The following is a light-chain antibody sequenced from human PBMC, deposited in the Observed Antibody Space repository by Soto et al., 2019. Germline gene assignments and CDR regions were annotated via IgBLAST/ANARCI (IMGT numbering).Light chain of an antibody. CDR1: LSVGSS. CDR3: QQYNNWRT. Sequence: EIVMTQSPATLSVSPGESATLSCRASLSVGSSLAWFQQKPGQAPRLITHAASTRATGIPARFSGSGFGTEFTLTISSLQSEDFAVYYCQQYNNWRTFGQGTKVDIK. V-gene: IGKV3-15*01. J-gene: IGKJ1*01. CDR2: AAS.